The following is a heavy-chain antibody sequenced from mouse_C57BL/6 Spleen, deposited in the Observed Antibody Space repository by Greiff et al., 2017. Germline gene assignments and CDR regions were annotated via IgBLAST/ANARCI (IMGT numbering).Heavy chain of an antibody. CDR1: GFTFSDYG. Sequence: EVMLVESGGGLVKPGGSLKLSCAASGFTFSDYGMHWVRQAPEKGLEWVAYISSGSSTIYYADTVKGRFTISRDNAKNTLFLQMTSLRSEDTAMYYCAPYDGYYGYAMDYWGQGTSVTVSS. CDR2: ISSGSSTI. J-gene: IGHJ4*01. D-gene: IGHD2-3*01. V-gene: IGHV5-17*01. CDR3: APYDGYYGYAMDY.